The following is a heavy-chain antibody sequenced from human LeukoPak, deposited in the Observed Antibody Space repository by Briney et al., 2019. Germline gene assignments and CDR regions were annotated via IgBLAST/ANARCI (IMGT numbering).Heavy chain of an antibody. V-gene: IGHV3-13*04. CDR1: GFTFISYD. J-gene: IGHJ3*02. CDR3: ARRRYGLGSYSDAFDI. CDR2: IDTAGGT. D-gene: IGHD3-10*01. Sequence: GGSLRLSCAASGFTFISYDMHWVRQPTGKGLEWVSGIDTAGGTYYAGSVKGRFTISRENAKNSLSLQMNSLRAGDTAVYYCARRRYGLGSYSDAFDIWGQGTMVTISS.